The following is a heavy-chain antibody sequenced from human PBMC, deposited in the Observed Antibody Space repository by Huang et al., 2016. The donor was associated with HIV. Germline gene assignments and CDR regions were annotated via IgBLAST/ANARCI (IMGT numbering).Heavy chain of an antibody. CDR2: IIPVYETA. D-gene: IGHD2-21*02. Sequence: HVHLVQSGAEVKKPGSSVKVSCKASGGTFSTDAITWVGQAPGQGLERMGGIIPVYETANYAHRLQDRVTFTADEFSTTAYMELSDLKYEDTAIYFCARARRHSGNSGLIDLWGQGTLVTVSS. CDR3: ARARRHSGNSGLIDL. CDR1: GGTFSTDA. V-gene: IGHV1-69*13. J-gene: IGHJ1*01.